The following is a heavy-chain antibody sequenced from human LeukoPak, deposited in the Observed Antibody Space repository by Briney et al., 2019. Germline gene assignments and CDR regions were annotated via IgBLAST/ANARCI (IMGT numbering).Heavy chain of an antibody. J-gene: IGHJ4*02. CDR3: SRWRVTSMLYS. CDR2: IREKASGGTT. CDR1: GFTFGDYA. V-gene: IGHV3-49*04. D-gene: IGHD2/OR15-2a*01. Sequence: TGGSLRLSRTTSGFTFGDYAMAWVRQTPEKGLECVGSIREKASGGTTEYPASVKGRFTVSRDDSRSIAYLQMDSLKIEDTAVYYCSRWRVTSMLYSWGQGTLVTVSS.